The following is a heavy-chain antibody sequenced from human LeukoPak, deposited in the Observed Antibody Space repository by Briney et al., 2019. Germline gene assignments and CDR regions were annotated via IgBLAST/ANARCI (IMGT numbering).Heavy chain of an antibody. CDR3: AKDAMATVTYFDY. J-gene: IGHJ4*02. V-gene: IGHV3-23*01. CDR2: LSGSGGDT. CDR1: GFTFNSYA. Sequence: GGSLRLSCATSGFTFNSYAMSWVRQAPGKGLEWVSGLSGSGGDTDYADSVKGRLTISRDNSRNTLYLQMNSLRSEDTAVYYCAKDAMATVTYFDYWGQGSLVTVSS. D-gene: IGHD4-17*01.